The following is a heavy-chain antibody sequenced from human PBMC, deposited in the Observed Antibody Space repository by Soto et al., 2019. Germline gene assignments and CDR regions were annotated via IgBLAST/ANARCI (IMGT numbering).Heavy chain of an antibody. J-gene: IGHJ3*02. V-gene: IGHV4-4*02. CDR1: SGSISSSNW. D-gene: IGHD3-10*01. CDR3: ARSVEVRGVIIPPSDAFDI. Sequence: QVQLQESGPGLVKPSGTLSLTCAVSSGSISSSNWWSWVRQPPGKGLEWIGEIYHSGGTNYNPSLKSRVTISVDKSKNQFSVKLSSVTAADTAVYSCARSVEVRGVIIPPSDAFDIWGQGTMVTVSS. CDR2: IYHSGGT.